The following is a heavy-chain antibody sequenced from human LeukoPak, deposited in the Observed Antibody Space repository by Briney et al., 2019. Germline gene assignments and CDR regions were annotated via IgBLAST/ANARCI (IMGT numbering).Heavy chain of an antibody. CDR2: IWSDGSIQ. J-gene: IGHJ3*02. V-gene: IGHV3-30*02. CDR3: AKEENAFDI. Sequence: GGSLRLSCAASGFSFSTYVMHWVRQAPGKGLEWLAFIWSDGSIQNHADSVKSRFTISRDNSKNTLFLQMNSLRPEDTAAYYCAKEENAFDIWGQGTMVTVSS. CDR1: GFSFSTYV.